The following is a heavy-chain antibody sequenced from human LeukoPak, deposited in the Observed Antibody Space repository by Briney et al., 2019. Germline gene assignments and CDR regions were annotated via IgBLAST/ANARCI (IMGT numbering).Heavy chain of an antibody. Sequence: SQTLSLTCTVSGGSISSGDYYWSWIRQPPGKGLEWIGYIYYSGSTYYNPSLKSRVTISVDTFKNQFSLKLSSVTAADTAVYYCARDGGSGYYPLPLDYWGQGTLVTVSS. D-gene: IGHD3-22*01. CDR3: ARDGGSGYYPLPLDY. J-gene: IGHJ4*02. V-gene: IGHV4-30-4*01. CDR1: GGSISSGDYY. CDR2: IYYSGST.